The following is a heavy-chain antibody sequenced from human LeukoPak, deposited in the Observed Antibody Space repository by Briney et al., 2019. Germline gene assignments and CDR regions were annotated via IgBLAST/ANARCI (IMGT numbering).Heavy chain of an antibody. CDR2: IYYSGST. D-gene: IGHD5-18*01. V-gene: IGHV4-59*08. J-gene: IGHJ4*02. CDR1: GGSISSYY. Sequence: PSETLSLTCTVSGGSISSYYWSWIRQPPGKGLEWIGYIYYSGSTNYNPPLKSRVTISVDTSKNQFSLKLSSVTAADTAVYYCARSTQHAYVDTGVDYWGQGTLVTVSS. CDR3: ARSTQHAYVDTGVDY.